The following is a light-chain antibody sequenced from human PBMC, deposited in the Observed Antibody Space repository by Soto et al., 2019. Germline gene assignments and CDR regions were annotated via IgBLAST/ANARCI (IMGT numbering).Light chain of an antibody. CDR1: QSVSSN. J-gene: IGKJ1*01. V-gene: IGKV3-15*01. CDR3: QHYNNGPR. CDR2: GAS. Sequence: EIVMTQSPATLSVSPGERATLSCRASQSVSSNLAWYQQKPGQAPRLLIYGASTRATGIPARLSGSGSGTEFTLTISSLQSEDFAVYYCQHYNNGPRFGQGTKVDIK.